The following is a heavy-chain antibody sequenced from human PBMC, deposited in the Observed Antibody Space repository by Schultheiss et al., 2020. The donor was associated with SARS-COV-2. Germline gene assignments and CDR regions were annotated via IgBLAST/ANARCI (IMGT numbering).Heavy chain of an antibody. J-gene: IGHJ4*02. V-gene: IGHV4-31*03. CDR1: GGSISSSSYY. CDR2: IYYSGTT. D-gene: IGHD5-18*01. CDR3: ARARPGYYYFDY. Sequence: SETLSLTCTVSGGSISSSSYYWGWIRQHPGKGLEWIGYIYYSGTTYYNPSLKSRVTISVDTSNNQFSLKLTSVTAADTALYYCARARPGYYYFDYWGQGTLVTVSS.